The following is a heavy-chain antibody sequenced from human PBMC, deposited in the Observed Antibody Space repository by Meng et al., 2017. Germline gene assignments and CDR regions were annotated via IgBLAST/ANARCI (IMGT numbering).Heavy chain of an antibody. CDR1: GFTFSNYA. CDR2: ISGTRGFT. V-gene: IGHV3-23*01. D-gene: IGHD4-17*01. CDR3: AGTTTVTTYWDY. Sequence: GGSLRLSCAASGFTFSNYAMIWVRQAPGKGLEWVSAISGTRGFTYHADSVKGRFTISRDNSKNTLYLQMNSLRAEDTAVYYCAGTTTVTTYWDYWGQGTLVTVSS. J-gene: IGHJ4*02.